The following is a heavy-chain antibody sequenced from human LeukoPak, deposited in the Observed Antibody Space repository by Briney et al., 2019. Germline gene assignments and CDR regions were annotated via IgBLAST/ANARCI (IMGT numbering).Heavy chain of an antibody. D-gene: IGHD3-3*01. J-gene: IGHJ5*02. Sequence: GGSLRLSCTASGFTFGDYAMSWFRQAPGKGLEWVSAISGSGGSTYYADSVKGRFTISRDNSKNTLYLQMNSLRAEDTAVYYCAKYYDFWSGYLPSWGQGTLVTVSS. CDR3: AKYYDFWSGYLPS. CDR2: ISGSGGST. CDR1: GFTFGDYA. V-gene: IGHV3-23*01.